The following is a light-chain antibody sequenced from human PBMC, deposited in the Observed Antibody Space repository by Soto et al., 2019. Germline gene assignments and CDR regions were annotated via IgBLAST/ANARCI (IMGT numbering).Light chain of an antibody. J-gene: IGKJ2*01. CDR2: GAS. V-gene: IGKV3-15*01. Sequence: EMVMTQSPGTLSVSPGERATLSCRVSQSVTTNLAWYQQKPGQAPRLLIYGASTRATGVPARFSGSGSGTEFTLTISSLQSEDFAIYYCHQYYNWTLFTFGQGTRLDIK. CDR3: HQYYNWTLFT. CDR1: QSVTTN.